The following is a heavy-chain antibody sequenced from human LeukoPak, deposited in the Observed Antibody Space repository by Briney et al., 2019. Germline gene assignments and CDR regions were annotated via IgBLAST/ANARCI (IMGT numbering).Heavy chain of an antibody. D-gene: IGHD2-2*01. CDR3: ARETAARMDC. CDR2: ISSSSSYI. Sequence: GGSLRLSCAASGFTYSSYNMNWVRQAPGKGLEWVSSISSSSSYIYYADSVKGRFTISRDNAKNSLYLQMNSLRAEDTAVYYCARETAARMDCWGQGTLVTVSS. V-gene: IGHV3-21*01. CDR1: GFTYSSYN. J-gene: IGHJ4*02.